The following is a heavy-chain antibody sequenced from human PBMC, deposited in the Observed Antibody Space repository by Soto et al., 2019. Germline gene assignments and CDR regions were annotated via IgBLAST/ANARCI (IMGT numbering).Heavy chain of an antibody. CDR1: GGSISSYY. CDR2: IYYSGST. D-gene: IGHD3-16*01. Sequence: SETLSLTCTASGGSISSYYWSWIRQPPGKGLEWIGYIYYSGSTNYNPSLKSRVTISVDTSKNQFSLKLRSVTAADTAVYYCATGGNSDYYYYGMDVWGQGTTVTVSS. J-gene: IGHJ6*02. CDR3: ATGGNSDYYYYGMDV. V-gene: IGHV4-59*01.